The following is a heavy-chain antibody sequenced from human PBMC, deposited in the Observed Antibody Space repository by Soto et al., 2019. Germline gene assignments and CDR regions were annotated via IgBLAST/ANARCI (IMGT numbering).Heavy chain of an antibody. Sequence: PGGSLSLFFPLFGFPFSSYGVLWVRQPPGMSVEWVAVISYDGSNKYYADSVKGRFTMSRDNAKTSLYLQINRLGSENTAGYYCARVGSAEYGSGCCCPPPDYWGQGTLVTSPQ. CDR1: GFPFSSYG. CDR2: ISYDGSNK. V-gene: IGHV3-30*03. J-gene: IGHJ4*02. CDR3: ARVGSAEYGSGCCCPPPDY. D-gene: IGHD2-15*01.